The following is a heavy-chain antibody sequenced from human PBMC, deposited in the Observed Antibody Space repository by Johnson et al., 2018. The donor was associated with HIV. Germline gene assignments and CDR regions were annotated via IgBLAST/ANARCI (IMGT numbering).Heavy chain of an antibody. J-gene: IGHJ3*02. D-gene: IGHD1-26*01. CDR3: AKGLVWELLTHDAFDI. CDR1: GFTVSSNY. CDR2: ISGGGGST. Sequence: EVQLVESGGGLIQPGGSLRLSCAASGFTVSSNYMSWVRQAPGKGLEWVSIISGGGGSTYYADSVRGRFTISKDNSKNTLYLQMNSLRVEDTALYYCAKGLVWELLTHDAFDIWGQGTMVTVSS. V-gene: IGHV3-53*01.